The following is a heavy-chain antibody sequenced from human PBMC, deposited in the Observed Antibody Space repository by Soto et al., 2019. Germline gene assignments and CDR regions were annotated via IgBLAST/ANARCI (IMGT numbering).Heavy chain of an antibody. Sequence: SETLSLTCSVSGGSVNSGGYSWSWIRQPPGKGLEWIGFISPSGSPAYNPSLKSRVTISVDRSNNQISLELSSATAADTAVYYCARGVLAWGPGTLVTVPQ. CDR1: GGSVNSGGYS. CDR2: ISPSGSP. V-gene: IGHV4-30-2*01. D-gene: IGHD2-8*01. CDR3: ARGVLA. J-gene: IGHJ5*02.